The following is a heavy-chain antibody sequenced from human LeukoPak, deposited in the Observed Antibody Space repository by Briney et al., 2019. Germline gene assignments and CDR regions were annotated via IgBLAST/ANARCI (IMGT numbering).Heavy chain of an antibody. CDR1: GLTFSSYA. Sequence: GGSLRHSCAASGLTFSSYAMSWVRQAPGKGLEWVSAISGSGGSTYYADSVKGRFTISRDNSKNTLYLQMNSLRAEDTAVYYCAKGCCSSISCYGDYFDYWGQGTLVTVSS. J-gene: IGHJ4*02. V-gene: IGHV3-23*01. CDR3: AKGCCSSISCYGDYFDY. CDR2: ISGSGGST. D-gene: IGHD2-2*01.